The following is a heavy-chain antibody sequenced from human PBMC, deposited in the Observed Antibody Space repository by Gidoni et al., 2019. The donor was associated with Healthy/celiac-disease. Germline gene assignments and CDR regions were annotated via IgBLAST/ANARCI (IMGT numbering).Heavy chain of an antibody. V-gene: IGHV4-39*01. CDR1: GGSISSSSYY. J-gene: IGHJ6*02. D-gene: IGHD4-17*01. CDR2: IYYRGST. CDR3: ARQDGDYSFYYYGMDV. Sequence: ESGPGLVKPSETLSLTCTVSGGSISSSSYYWGWIRQPPGKGLEWIGSIYYRGSTYYNPSLKSRVTISVDTSNNQFSLKLSSVTAADTAVYYCARQDGDYSFYYYGMDVWGQGTTVTVSS.